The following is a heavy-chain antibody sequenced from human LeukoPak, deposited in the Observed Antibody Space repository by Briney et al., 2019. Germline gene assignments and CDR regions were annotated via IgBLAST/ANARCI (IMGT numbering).Heavy chain of an antibody. V-gene: IGHV4-59*01. D-gene: IGHD3-22*01. CDR3: ASRYYDSSGYYYGMDV. CDR1: GGSISSYY. CDR2: IYYSGST. J-gene: IGHJ6*02. Sequence: SETLSLTCTVSGGSISSYYWSWIRQPPGKGLEWIGYIYYSGSTNYNPSLKSRVTISVDTSKNQFSLKLSSVTAADTAVYYCASRYYDSSGYYYGMDVWGQGTTVTVSS.